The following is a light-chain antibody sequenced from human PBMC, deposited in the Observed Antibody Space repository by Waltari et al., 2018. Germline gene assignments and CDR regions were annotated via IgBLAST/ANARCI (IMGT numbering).Light chain of an antibody. CDR1: QTVNIF. V-gene: IGKV1-39*01. CDR2: SAT. Sequence: DIQMTHSPSSLSASVGDRVAITCRASQTVNIFLNWYQQTPGNAPQLLIYSATSLQSGVPSRFSGIGFGTNFTLTISILQPVDFTTYYCQQSYSSPLTFGQGTKVEIK. J-gene: IGKJ1*01. CDR3: QQSYSSPLT.